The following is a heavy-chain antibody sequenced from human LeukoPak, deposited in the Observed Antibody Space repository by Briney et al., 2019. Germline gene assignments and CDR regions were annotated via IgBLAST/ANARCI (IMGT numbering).Heavy chain of an antibody. Sequence: GGSLRLSCAASGFTFSNYATSWVRQAPGKGLEWVSAISGSGGITYYADSVKGRFTISRDNSRNTLYLQMNSLRAEDTAVYYCANILIDIVAPGDYFDYWGQGTLVTVSS. CDR2: ISGSGGIT. J-gene: IGHJ4*02. V-gene: IGHV3-23*01. D-gene: IGHD5-12*01. CDR3: ANILIDIVAPGDYFDY. CDR1: GFTFSNYA.